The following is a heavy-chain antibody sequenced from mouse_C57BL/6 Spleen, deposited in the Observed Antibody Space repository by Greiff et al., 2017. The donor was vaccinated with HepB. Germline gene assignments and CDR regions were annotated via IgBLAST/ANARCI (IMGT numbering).Heavy chain of an antibody. Sequence: ESGPGLVKPSQSLSLTCSVTGYSITSGYYWNWIRQFPGNKLEWMGYISYDGSNNYNPSLKNRISITRDTSKNQFYLKLNSVTTEDTATYYCARKGGSSLYSYFDVGDTGTSVTVSS. V-gene: IGHV3-6*01. J-gene: IGHJ1*03. CDR3: ARKGGSSLYSYFDV. CDR2: ISYDGSN. CDR1: GYSITSGYY. D-gene: IGHD1-1*01.